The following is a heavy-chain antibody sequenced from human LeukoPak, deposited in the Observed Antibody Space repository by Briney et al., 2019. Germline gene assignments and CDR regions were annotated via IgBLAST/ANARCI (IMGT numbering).Heavy chain of an antibody. D-gene: IGHD3-3*01. CDR3: AREYYDFWNGMDV. CDR2: IYYSGST. CDR1: GGSISSYY. J-gene: IGHJ6*02. Sequence: SETLSLTCTVSGGSISSYYWSWIRQHPGKGLEWIGYIYYSGSTYYNPSLKSRVTISVDTSKNQFSLKLSSVTAADTAVYYCAREYYDFWNGMDVWGQGTTVTVSS. V-gene: IGHV4-59*06.